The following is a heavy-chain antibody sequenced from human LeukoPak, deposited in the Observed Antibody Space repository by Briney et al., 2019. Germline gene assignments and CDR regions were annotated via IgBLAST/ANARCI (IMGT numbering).Heavy chain of an antibody. CDR1: GFTFSSYA. V-gene: IGHV3-64*01. CDR3: ARAECSSTSCSAPA. J-gene: IGHJ5*02. Sequence: GGSLRLSCAAPGFTFSSYAMPWVRQAPGKGLEYVSAISSNGGSTYYANSVKGRFTISRDNSKNTLYLQMGSLRAEDMAVYYCARAECSSTSCSAPAWGQGTLVTVSS. CDR2: ISSNGGST. D-gene: IGHD2-2*01.